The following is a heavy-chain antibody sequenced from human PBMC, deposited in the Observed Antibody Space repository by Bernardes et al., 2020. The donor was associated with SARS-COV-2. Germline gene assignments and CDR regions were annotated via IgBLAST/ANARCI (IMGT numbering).Heavy chain of an antibody. Sequence: GVSLRLPCTASGFPFRDYTMHWVRQAPGKGLEWLAVIWQDGSRKHYVDSVKGRFAISRDNSNNTLYLQMNNLRVEDTALYRCATEDGEWLESWGQGTMVTVSS. D-gene: IGHD4-17*01. CDR1: GFPFRDYT. J-gene: IGHJ5*01. V-gene: IGHV3-33*03. CDR2: IWQDGSRK. CDR3: ATEDGEWLES.